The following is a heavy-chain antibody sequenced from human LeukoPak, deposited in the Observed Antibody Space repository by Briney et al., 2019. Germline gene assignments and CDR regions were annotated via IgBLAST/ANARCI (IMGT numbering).Heavy chain of an antibody. V-gene: IGHV1-2*02. Sequence: ASVKVSCKASGYTFSGYYMHWVRQAPGQGLEWMGWINPNSGGTNFAQKFQGRVTMIRDTSISTADSALSRLKCDDKAGYYCSRGYPLSTTAAGTYFQHWGQGTLVTVSS. CDR3: SRGYPLSTTAAGTYFQH. D-gene: IGHD6-13*01. CDR1: GYTFSGYY. CDR2: INPNSGGT. J-gene: IGHJ1*01.